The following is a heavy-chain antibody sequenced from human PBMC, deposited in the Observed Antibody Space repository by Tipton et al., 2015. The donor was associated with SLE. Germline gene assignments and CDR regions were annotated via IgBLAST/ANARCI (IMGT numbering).Heavy chain of an antibody. CDR2: VFYSGSSDFYRA. D-gene: IGHD2-2*01. CDR1: GVSISDHY. Sequence: TLSLTCTVSGVSISDHYWSWIRQPPGKGLECLGYVFYSGSSDFYRAHYSPSLMSRVIISVDSSKNQFSLRLTSVTAADTAVYYCASPGESCSGPSCYDWYFDLWGRGTLVTVSS. V-gene: IGHV4-59*11. CDR3: ASPGESCSGPSCYDWYFDL. J-gene: IGHJ2*01.